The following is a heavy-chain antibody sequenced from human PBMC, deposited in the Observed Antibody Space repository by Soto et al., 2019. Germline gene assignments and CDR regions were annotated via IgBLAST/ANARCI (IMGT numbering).Heavy chain of an antibody. CDR1: GFSFNLHE. CDR2: IGTSGSSK. J-gene: IGHJ4*02. V-gene: IGHV3-48*03. D-gene: IGHD3-9*01. CDR3: ARACGSRAFDWPYFDS. Sequence: QPGGSLRLSCAASGFSFNLHEMNWGRQAPGKGREWISYIGTSGSSKYYADSVQGRFTISRDNTKNSLYLEMNSLRGDDTGIYYCARACGSRAFDWPYFDSWGQGT.